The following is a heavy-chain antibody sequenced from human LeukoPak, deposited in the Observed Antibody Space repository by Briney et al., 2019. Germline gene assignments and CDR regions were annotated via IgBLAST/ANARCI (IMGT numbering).Heavy chain of an antibody. CDR2: ISAYNGNT. CDR1: GYTFTSYG. Sequence: ASVKVSCKASGYTFTSYGISWVRQAPGQGLEWMGRISAYNGNTNYAQKLQGRVTMTTDTSTSTAYMELRSLRSDDTAVYYCARISEGYSYGYKDYWGQGTLVTVSS. V-gene: IGHV1-18*01. CDR3: ARISEGYSYGYKDY. D-gene: IGHD5-18*01. J-gene: IGHJ4*02.